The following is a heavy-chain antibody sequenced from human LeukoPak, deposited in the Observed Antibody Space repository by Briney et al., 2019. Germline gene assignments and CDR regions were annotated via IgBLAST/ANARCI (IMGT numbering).Heavy chain of an antibody. CDR1: GSSVNSDQY. D-gene: IGHD3-16*02. Sequence: SETLSLTCDVSGSSVNSDQYWGWMRHSPGAGLEWIGSVHQTGSPYYNPSLGSRVSLSIDSTKNSFSLRLTSVTAADTAVYYCAMLRLGELSLLANTYDIWGQGTMVIVSS. CDR3: AMLRLGELSLLANTYDI. J-gene: IGHJ3*02. CDR2: VHQTGSP. V-gene: IGHV4-38-2*01.